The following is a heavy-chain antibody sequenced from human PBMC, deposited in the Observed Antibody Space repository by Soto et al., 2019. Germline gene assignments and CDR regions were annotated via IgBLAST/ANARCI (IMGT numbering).Heavy chain of an antibody. Sequence: LIQKTPGKGLEWIGSIYYGGSTYYNPYLKSRVTISVDTSKNQFSMKLTSVTAADTAVYFCSSRRPHPSGQPRLGIPGEPFFLSRHS. D-gene: IGHD2-21*01. V-gene: IGHV4-39*01. CDR3: SSRRPHPSGQPRLGIPGEPFFLSRHS. CDR2: IYYGGST. J-gene: IGHJ5*01.